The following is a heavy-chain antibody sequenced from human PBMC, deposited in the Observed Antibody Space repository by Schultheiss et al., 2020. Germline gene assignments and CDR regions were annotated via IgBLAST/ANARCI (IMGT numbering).Heavy chain of an antibody. CDR2: IYHSGST. V-gene: IGHV4-30-2*01. Sequence: SATMSLTCAVSGGSISSGGYSWSWIRQPPGKGLEWIGYIYHSGSTYYNPSLKSRVTISVDRSKNQFSLKLSSVTAADTAVYYCARGGGDLGAFDIWGQGTMVTVAS. J-gene: IGHJ3*02. CDR1: GGSISSGGYS. D-gene: IGHD3-10*01. CDR3: ARGGGDLGAFDI.